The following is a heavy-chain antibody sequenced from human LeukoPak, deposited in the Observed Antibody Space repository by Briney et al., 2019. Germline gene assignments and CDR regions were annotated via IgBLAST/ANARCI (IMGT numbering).Heavy chain of an antibody. Sequence: SETLSLTCALSDGSISSSYWSWIRQPPREGLEWVGYIYYSGSTDYNPSLQSRVTISVDTSKNQFSLKLSSVTAADTAVYYCARYGGNLAFYWYFDLWGRGTLVTVSS. CDR1: DGSISSSY. CDR2: IYYSGST. J-gene: IGHJ2*01. V-gene: IGHV4-59*01. CDR3: ARYGGNLAFYWYFDL. D-gene: IGHD4-23*01.